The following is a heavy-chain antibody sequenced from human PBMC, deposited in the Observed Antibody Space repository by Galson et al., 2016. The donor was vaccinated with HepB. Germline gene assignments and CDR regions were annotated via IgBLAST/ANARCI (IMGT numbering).Heavy chain of an antibody. J-gene: IGHJ4*02. CDR2: IYPGDSEI. Sequence: QSGAEVKKPGESLKISCKVSGYSFTTNWIGWVRQMPGKGLEWMGIIYPGDSEIRDSPSFQGQVTMSADKSINTAYLQWSSLKASDTAIYYCARRSSGWSVHFDYGGQGNLVIVSS. V-gene: IGHV5-51*01. CDR3: ARRSSGWSVHFDY. D-gene: IGHD6-19*01. CDR1: GYSFTTNW.